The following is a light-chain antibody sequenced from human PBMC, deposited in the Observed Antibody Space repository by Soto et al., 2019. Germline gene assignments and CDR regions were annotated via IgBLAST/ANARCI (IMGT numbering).Light chain of an antibody. CDR2: KAS. J-gene: IGKJ1*01. V-gene: IGKV1-5*03. Sequence: DIQMTQSPSTLSGSVGDRVTITFRASQSISSWLAWYQQKPGKAPKLLIYKASILESGVPSRFNGSGSGTEFTLTISSLQPADFASYYCQQYNTYWTFGQGTKVDI. CDR3: QQYNTYWT. CDR1: QSISSW.